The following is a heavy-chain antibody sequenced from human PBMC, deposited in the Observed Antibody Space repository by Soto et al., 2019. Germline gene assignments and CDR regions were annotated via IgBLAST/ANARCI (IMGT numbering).Heavy chain of an antibody. CDR3: ASEYCSGGSCYYYGMDV. CDR2: IGDDGSNK. Sequence: QVQLVESGGGVVQPGRSLRLSCAASGFTFSSYGMHWVRQAPGKGLEWVAVIGDDGSNKYYADAVKGRFTISRDNSKNTLYLQMNSLRAEDTAVSYGASEYCSGGSCYYYGMDVWGQGTTVTVAS. J-gene: IGHJ6*02. D-gene: IGHD2-15*01. CDR1: GFTFSSYG. V-gene: IGHV3-33*01.